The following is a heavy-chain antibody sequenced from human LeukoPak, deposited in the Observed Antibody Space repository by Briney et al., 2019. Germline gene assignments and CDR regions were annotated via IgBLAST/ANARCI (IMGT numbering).Heavy chain of an antibody. CDR1: GYTFTSYA. Sequence: ASVKVSCKASGYTFTSYAMNWVRQAPGQGLEWMGWINTNTGNPTCAQGFTGRFVFSLDTSVSTAYLQISNLKAEDTAVYYCARDRGTSYSSSWYYWGQGTLVTVSS. CDR2: INTNTGNP. CDR3: ARDRGTSYSSSWYY. V-gene: IGHV7-4-1*02. D-gene: IGHD6-13*01. J-gene: IGHJ4*02.